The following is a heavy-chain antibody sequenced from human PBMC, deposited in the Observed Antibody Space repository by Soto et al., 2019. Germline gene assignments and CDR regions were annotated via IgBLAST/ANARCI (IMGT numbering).Heavy chain of an antibody. CDR1: GYTFNTYD. D-gene: IGHD6-13*01. J-gene: IGHJ4*02. Sequence: QVQLVQSGAEVKKPGASVKVSCKASGYTFNTYDIEWVRLATGQGLEWMGSMNPNTGSTDYAQKFQGRVIMTMTTSISTAYLELSSLRSDDTAIYYCARTMGGIAAAGSDFWGQGTLVTVSA. CDR3: ARTMGGIAAAGSDF. V-gene: IGHV1-8*01. CDR2: MNPNTGST.